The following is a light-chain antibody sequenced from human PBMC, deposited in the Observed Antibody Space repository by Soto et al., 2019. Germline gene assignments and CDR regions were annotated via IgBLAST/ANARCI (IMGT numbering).Light chain of an antibody. Sequence: NFMLTQPHSVSESPGKTVTISCTGSSGSIATNYVQWYQQRPGSAPTTVIYEDNQRPSGVPDRFSGSIDSSSNSASLTISGLKTEDEADYYCQSYDGTYVVFGGGTK. CDR2: EDN. V-gene: IGLV6-57*02. CDR3: QSYDGTYVV. CDR1: SGSIATNY. J-gene: IGLJ2*01.